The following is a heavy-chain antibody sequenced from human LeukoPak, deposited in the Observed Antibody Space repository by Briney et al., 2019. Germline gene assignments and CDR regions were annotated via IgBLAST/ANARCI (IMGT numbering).Heavy chain of an antibody. J-gene: IGHJ4*02. Sequence: GGSLRLSCTASGFTFGDYAMSWVRQAPGKGLEWVGFIRSKAYGGTTEYAASVKGRFTISRDDSKSIAYLQMNSLRTEDTAVYYFTRDLDSSGFCDYWGQGTLVTVSS. CDR3: TRDLDSSGFCDY. V-gene: IGHV3-49*04. D-gene: IGHD3-22*01. CDR1: GFTFGDYA. CDR2: IRSKAYGGTT.